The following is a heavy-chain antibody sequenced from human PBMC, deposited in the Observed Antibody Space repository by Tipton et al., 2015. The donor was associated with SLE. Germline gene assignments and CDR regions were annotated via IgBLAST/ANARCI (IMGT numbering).Heavy chain of an antibody. J-gene: IGHJ4*02. V-gene: IGHV3-21*04. CDR3: AKGRHYDSSGSFDY. CDR1: GFTFSSYG. CDR2: ISSSSSYI. Sequence: SLRLSCAASGFTFSSYGMNWVRQAPGKGLEWVSSISSSSSYIYYADSVKGRFTISRDNAKNSLYLQMNSLRAEDTAVYYCAKGRHYDSSGSFDYWGQGTLVTVSS. D-gene: IGHD3-22*01.